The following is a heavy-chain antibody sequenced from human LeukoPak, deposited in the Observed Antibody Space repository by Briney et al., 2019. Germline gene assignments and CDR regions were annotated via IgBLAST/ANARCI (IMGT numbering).Heavy chain of an antibody. CDR2: IYHSGST. CDR3: ARSIRGYSSGWYYFDY. D-gene: IGHD6-19*01. J-gene: IGHJ4*02. Sequence: SETLSLTCTVSGYSISSGYYWGWIRQPPGKGLEWIGSIYHSGSTYYNPSLKSRVTISVDTSKNQFSAKLSSVTAADTAVYYCARSIRGYSSGWYYFDYWGQGTLITVSS. V-gene: IGHV4-38-2*02. CDR1: GYSISSGYY.